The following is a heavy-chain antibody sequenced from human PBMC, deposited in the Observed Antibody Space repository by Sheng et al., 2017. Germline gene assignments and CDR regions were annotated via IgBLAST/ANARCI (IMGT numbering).Heavy chain of an antibody. J-gene: IGHJ6*02. CDR1: GGTFSSYP. D-gene: IGHD5-12*01. Sequence: QVQLVQSGAEVKKPGSSVKVSCKASGGTFSSYPVTWVRQAPGQGLEWMGGIIPIFGTPNYAQKFQGRVTITADESTSTVYLELSSLRSGDTAIYYCARAEEDGYNTHLSYAMDVWGQGTTITVSS. V-gene: IGHV1-69*13. CDR3: ARAEEDGYNTHLSYAMDV. CDR2: IIPIFGTP.